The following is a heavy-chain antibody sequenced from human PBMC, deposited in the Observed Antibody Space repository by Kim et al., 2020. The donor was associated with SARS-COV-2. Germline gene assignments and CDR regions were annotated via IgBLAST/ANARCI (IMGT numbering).Heavy chain of an antibody. D-gene: IGHD6-19*01. J-gene: IGHJ4*02. Sequence: SFQGQVTISADKSISTAYLQWSSLKASDTAMYYCARLVSSGWSPGYFDYWGQGTLVTVSS. V-gene: IGHV5-51*01. CDR3: ARLVSSGWSPGYFDY.